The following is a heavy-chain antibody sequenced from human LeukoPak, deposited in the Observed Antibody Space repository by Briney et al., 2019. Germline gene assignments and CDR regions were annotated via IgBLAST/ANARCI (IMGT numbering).Heavy chain of an antibody. CDR3: ARVEGFLESSYYYYGMDV. V-gene: IGHV1-18*01. CDR2: ISAYNGNT. Sequence: ASVKVSCKASGYSFSSYGISWVRQAPGQGLEWMGWISAYNGNTNYAQKLQGRVTMTTDTSTSTAYMELRSLRSDDTAVYYCARVEGFLESSYYYYGMDVWGQGTTVTVSS. CDR1: GYSFSSYG. D-gene: IGHD3-3*01. J-gene: IGHJ6*02.